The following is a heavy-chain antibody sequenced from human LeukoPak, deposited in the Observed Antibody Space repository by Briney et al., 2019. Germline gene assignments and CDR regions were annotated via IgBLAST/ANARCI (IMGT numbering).Heavy chain of an antibody. J-gene: IGHJ4*02. D-gene: IGHD1-14*01. Sequence: GGSLRLSCAASGFTFSTYTMSWVRRAPGKGLEWVSYISSSSSTIYYADSVQGRFTISRDNAKNSLYLQRNSLSAEDTAVSHCARDGREDNRIDYWGQATLVTVSS. CDR1: GFTFSTYT. V-gene: IGHV3-48*01. CDR3: ARDGREDNRIDY. CDR2: ISSSSSTI.